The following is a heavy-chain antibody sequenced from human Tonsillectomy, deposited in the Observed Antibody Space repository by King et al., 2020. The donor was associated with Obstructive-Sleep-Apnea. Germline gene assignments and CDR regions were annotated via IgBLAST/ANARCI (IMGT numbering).Heavy chain of an antibody. CDR2: VSGSGGNT. D-gene: IGHD2-8*01. V-gene: IGHV3-23*04. Sequence: VQLVESGGGLVQPGGSLRLSCAASGFTFNSYAMNWVRQAPGKGLEWVSGVSGSGGNTFYADSGKGRFTISRDNSKRTLYLQMNSLRAEDTAVYYCAKDICTNGVCTYDYWGQGTLVTVSS. J-gene: IGHJ4*02. CDR1: GFTFNSYA. CDR3: AKDICTNGVCTYDY.